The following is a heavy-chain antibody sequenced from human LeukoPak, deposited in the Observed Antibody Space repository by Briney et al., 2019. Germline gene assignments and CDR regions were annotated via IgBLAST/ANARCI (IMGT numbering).Heavy chain of an antibody. V-gene: IGHV4-61*01. J-gene: IGHJ4*02. D-gene: IGHD7-27*01. CDR1: GGSVSSGSYY. CDR3: GRVGTGTLLY. CDR2: IYYSGST. Sequence: SETLSLTCTVSGGSVSSGSYYWSWIRQPPGKGLEWIGYIYYSGSTNYNPSLKSRVTISVDTSKNQFSLKLSSVTAADTAVYYCGRVGTGTLLYWGQGTLVTVSS.